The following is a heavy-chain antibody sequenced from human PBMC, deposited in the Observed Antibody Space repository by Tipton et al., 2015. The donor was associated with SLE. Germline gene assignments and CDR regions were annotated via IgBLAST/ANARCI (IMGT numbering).Heavy chain of an antibody. V-gene: IGHV4-39*07. CDR1: GGSIRSSSYY. Sequence: TLSLTCTVSGGSIRSSSYYWGWIRQSPGKGLEWIGFTFSSAITYYNPSLRSRSTISIDTSKNQFSLHLTSVTAADTAVYCCARPPSYISPSEVLFDSWGQGMLVTVSS. D-gene: IGHD6-6*01. CDR2: TFSSAIT. CDR3: ARPPSYISPSEVLFDS. J-gene: IGHJ4*02.